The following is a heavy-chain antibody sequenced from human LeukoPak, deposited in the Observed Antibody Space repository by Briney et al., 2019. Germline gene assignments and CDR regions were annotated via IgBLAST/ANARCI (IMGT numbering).Heavy chain of an antibody. V-gene: IGHV3-23*01. CDR1: GFTFSSYG. D-gene: IGHD2-15*01. Sequence: GGTLRLSCAASGFTFSSYGMSWVRQAPGKGLEWVSAISGSGGSTYYAGSVKGRFTISRENSKKTLYLQMNSLRAEDTAVYYCAKDLLLGYCSGGSCSHKANFDYWGQGTLVTVSS. CDR2: ISGSGGST. J-gene: IGHJ4*02. CDR3: AKDLLLGYCSGGSCSHKANFDY.